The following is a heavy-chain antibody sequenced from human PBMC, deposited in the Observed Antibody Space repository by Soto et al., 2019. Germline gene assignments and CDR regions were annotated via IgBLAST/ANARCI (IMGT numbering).Heavy chain of an antibody. V-gene: IGHV1-46*03. CDR1: RYTLTSYD. CDR2: INPSGVST. CDR3: ARRYYSNAFDI. Sequence: SVEVSCKASRYTLTSYDMHWVRQAPGQGLEWMGIINPSGVSTSYEQKFQGRVTMTRDTSTSTVYMELSSLRSVDTAVYYCARRYYSNAFDIWGQGTMVTVSS. J-gene: IGHJ3*02. D-gene: IGHD3-16*01.